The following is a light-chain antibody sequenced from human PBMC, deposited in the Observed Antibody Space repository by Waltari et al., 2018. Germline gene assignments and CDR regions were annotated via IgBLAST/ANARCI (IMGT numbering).Light chain of an antibody. CDR3: QQYNDWPRT. CDR1: QYVNIH. Sequence: EVVMTQSPATLSASPGESATLSCRASQYVNIHLDWYQQKPGQAPRLLIYAASTRATGVPARVRGSGAGTDFTLTISSLQSEDSAVYYCQQYNDWPRTFGLGTKVEIK. CDR2: AAS. J-gene: IGKJ1*01. V-gene: IGKV3-15*01.